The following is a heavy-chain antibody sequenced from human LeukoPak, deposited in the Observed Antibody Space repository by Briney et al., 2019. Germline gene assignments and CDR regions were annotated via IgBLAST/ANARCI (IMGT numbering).Heavy chain of an antibody. V-gene: IGHV4-34*01. CDR1: GGSFSGYY. CDR3: ARTAVGDRYYHYYMDV. Sequence: PSETLSLTCAVYGGSFSGYYWSWIRQPPGKGLEWIGEINHSGSTNYNPSLKSRVTISVDTSKNQFSLKLSFVTAADTAVYYCARTAVGDRYYHYYMDVWGKGTTVTVSS. CDR2: INHSGST. J-gene: IGHJ6*03. D-gene: IGHD3-16*01.